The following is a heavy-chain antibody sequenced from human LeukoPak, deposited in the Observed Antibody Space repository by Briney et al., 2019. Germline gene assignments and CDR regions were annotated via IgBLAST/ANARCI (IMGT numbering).Heavy chain of an antibody. CDR1: GFTFSSYG. CDR2: IRYDGSNK. Sequence: GGSLRLSCAASGFTFSSYGMHWVRQAPGKGLEWVAFIRYDGSNKYYADSVKGRFTISRDNSKNTLYLQMNSLGAEDTAVYYCAKDGSRGSAFDIWGQGTMVTVSS. J-gene: IGHJ3*02. D-gene: IGHD3-10*01. V-gene: IGHV3-30*02. CDR3: AKDGSRGSAFDI.